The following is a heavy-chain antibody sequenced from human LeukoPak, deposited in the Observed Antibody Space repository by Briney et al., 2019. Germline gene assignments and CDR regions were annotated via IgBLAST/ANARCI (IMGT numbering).Heavy chain of an antibody. Sequence: PGGSLRLTCTGSGFTFSNYRMNWVRQAPGKGLEWISYSNAAGSPVSYAESMQGRFTISRDNAKNSLYLEMNSLRDDDTAVYYCARDRSLSVAGTFDFWGQGSLVTVSS. CDR3: ARDRSLSVAGTFDF. V-gene: IGHV3-48*02. J-gene: IGHJ4*02. CDR1: GFTFSNYR. D-gene: IGHD6-19*01. CDR2: SNAAGSPV.